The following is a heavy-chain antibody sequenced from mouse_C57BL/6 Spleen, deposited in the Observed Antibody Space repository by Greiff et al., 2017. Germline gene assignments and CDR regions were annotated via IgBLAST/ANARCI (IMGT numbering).Heavy chain of an antibody. J-gene: IGHJ3*01. D-gene: IGHD2-4*01. CDR3: TRRDYDEVAWFAY. CDR2: IDPEDGDT. Sequence: EVKLVESGAELVRPGASVKLSCTASGFNIKDYYMHWVKQRPEQGLEWIGRIDPEDGDTEYAPKFQGKATMTADTSSNTAYLQLSSLTSEDTAVYYCTRRDYDEVAWFAYWGQGTLVTVSA. CDR1: GFNIKDYY. V-gene: IGHV14-1*01.